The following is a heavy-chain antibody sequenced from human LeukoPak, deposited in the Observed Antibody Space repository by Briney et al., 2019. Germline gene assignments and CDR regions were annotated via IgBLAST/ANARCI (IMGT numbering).Heavy chain of an antibody. V-gene: IGHV4-59*01. D-gene: IGHD3/OR15-3a*01. CDR1: GGSISSYY. J-gene: IGHJ4*02. CDR2: IYYSGST. CDR3: ARETRSLIFGPPEGFDY. Sequence: ETLSLTCTVSGGSISSYYWSWIRQPPGKGLEWIGYIYYSGSTNYNPSLKSRVTISVDTSKNQFSLKLSSVTAADTAVYYCARETRSLIFGPPEGFDYWGQGTLVTVSS.